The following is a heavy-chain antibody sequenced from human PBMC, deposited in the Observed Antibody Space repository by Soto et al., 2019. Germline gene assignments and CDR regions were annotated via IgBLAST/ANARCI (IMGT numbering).Heavy chain of an antibody. CDR3: AGGLRPDY. CDR1: GFTFSSYG. D-gene: IGHD5-18*01. J-gene: IGHJ4*02. CDR2: ISYDGSNI. V-gene: IGHV3-30*03. Sequence: AASGFTFSSYGMHWVRQAPGKGLEWVAVISYDGSNIYYADSVKGRFTISRDNAKNSLYLQMNSLRAEDTAVYYCAGGLRPDYWGQGTLVTVSS.